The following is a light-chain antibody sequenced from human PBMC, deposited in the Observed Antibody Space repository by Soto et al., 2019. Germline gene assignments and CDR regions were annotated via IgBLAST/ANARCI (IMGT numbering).Light chain of an antibody. CDR3: CSYAGSSTSPYV. CDR2: EGS. V-gene: IGLV2-23*01. CDR1: SSDVGSYNL. Sequence: QSVLTQPAPVSGSPGQSITISCTGTSSDVGSYNLVSWYQQHPGKAPKLMIYEGSKRPSGVSNRFSGSKSGNTASLTISGLQAEDEADYYCCSYAGSSTSPYVFGTGTKVTVL. J-gene: IGLJ1*01.